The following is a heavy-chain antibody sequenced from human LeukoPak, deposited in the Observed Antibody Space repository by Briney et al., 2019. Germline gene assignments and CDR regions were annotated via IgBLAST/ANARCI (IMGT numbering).Heavy chain of an antibody. CDR3: ARKEMAPN. V-gene: IGHV3-30*03. D-gene: IGHD5-24*01. J-gene: IGHJ4*02. CDR1: GFTFRSYG. Sequence: GGSLRLSCAASGFTFRSYGMHWVRLAPGKGLEWVAVISYDGSNKYYADSVKGRFTISRDNSKNTLYLQMNSLRAEDTAVYYCARKEMAPNWGQGTLVTVSS. CDR2: ISYDGSNK.